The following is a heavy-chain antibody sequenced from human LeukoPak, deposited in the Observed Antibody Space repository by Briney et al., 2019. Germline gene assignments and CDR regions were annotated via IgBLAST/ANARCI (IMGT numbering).Heavy chain of an antibody. J-gene: IGHJ5*02. D-gene: IGHD6-19*01. CDR2: ISDSGDYK. CDR1: GISLSTYG. V-gene: IGHV3-21*01. CDR3: VRDHSGWSLDP. Sequence: GGTLTLSCVASGISLSTYGMSWVRQVPGKGLDWVSSISDSGDYKHYADSVKGRVTISRDNAKKSLYLQMNSLRAKDTAVYYCVRDHSGWSLDPWGQGTLVTVSS.